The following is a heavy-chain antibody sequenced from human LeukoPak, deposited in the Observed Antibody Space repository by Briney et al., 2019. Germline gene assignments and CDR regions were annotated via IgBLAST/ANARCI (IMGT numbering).Heavy chain of an antibody. CDR1: GGSISSSSYY. J-gene: IGHJ6*03. V-gene: IGHV4-39*02. CDR2: IYYSGST. Sequence: PSETLSLTCTVSGGSISSSSYYWGWIRQPPGKGLEWIGSIYYSGSTYYNPSLKSRVTISVDTSKNQFSLKLSSVTAADTAVYYCARDALEVGFWSGYPMDVWGKGTTVTVSS. CDR3: ARDALEVGFWSGYPMDV. D-gene: IGHD3-3*01.